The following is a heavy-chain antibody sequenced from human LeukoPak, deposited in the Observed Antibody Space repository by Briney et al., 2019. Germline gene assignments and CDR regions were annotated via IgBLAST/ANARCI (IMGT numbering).Heavy chain of an antibody. CDR2: IYYSGST. Sequence: SETLSLTCTVSGGSISSGGYYWSWIRQPPGKGLEWIGYIYYSGSTYYNPSLKSRVTISVDTSKNQFSLKLSSVTAADTAVYYCARSLRVATTFDYWGRGTLVTVSS. CDR3: ARSLRVATTFDY. D-gene: IGHD5-12*01. V-gene: IGHV4-30-4*08. CDR1: GGSISSGGYY. J-gene: IGHJ4*02.